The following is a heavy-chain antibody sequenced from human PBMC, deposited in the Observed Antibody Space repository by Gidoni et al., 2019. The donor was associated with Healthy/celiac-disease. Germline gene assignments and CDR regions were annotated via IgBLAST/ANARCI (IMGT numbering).Heavy chain of an antibody. Sequence: QVQPVQSGAEVKKPGASVTVSCKASGYTFTSSDINWVRQATGPGLEWMGWMNPNSGNTGYAQKFQGRVTMTRNTSISTAYMELSSLRSEDTAVYYCARALITMVRGALYYYYGMDVWGQGTTVTVSS. V-gene: IGHV1-8*01. CDR3: ARALITMVRGALYYYYGMDV. J-gene: IGHJ6*02. D-gene: IGHD3-10*01. CDR2: MNPNSGNT. CDR1: GYTFTSSD.